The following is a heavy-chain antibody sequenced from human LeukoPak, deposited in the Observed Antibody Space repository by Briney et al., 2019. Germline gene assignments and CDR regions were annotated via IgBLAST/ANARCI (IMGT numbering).Heavy chain of an antibody. CDR1: GYTFTSCG. CDR2: ISAYNGNT. J-gene: IGHJ6*02. D-gene: IGHD6-13*01. V-gene: IGHV1-18*01. CDR3: ARGTAAAGYYYYGMDV. Sequence: ASVKVSCKASGYTFTSCGISWVRQAPGQGLEWMGWISAYNGNTNYAQKLQGRVTMTTDTSTSTAYMELSSLRSEDTAVYYCARGTAAAGYYYYGMDVWGQGTTVTVSS.